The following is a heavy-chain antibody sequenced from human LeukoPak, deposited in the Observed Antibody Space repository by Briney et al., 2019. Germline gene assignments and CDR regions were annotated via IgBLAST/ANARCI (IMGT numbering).Heavy chain of an antibody. CDR3: ARGGWYDEDAEYFQH. V-gene: IGHV3-74*01. Sequence: GGSLRLSCAASGFTFSSYWMHWVRQAPGKGLVWVSRINSDGSSTSYADSVKGRFTISRDNAKNTLYLQMNSLRAEDTAVYHCARGGWYDEDAEYFQHWGQGTLVTVSS. J-gene: IGHJ1*01. D-gene: IGHD6-19*01. CDR1: GFTFSSYW. CDR2: INSDGSST.